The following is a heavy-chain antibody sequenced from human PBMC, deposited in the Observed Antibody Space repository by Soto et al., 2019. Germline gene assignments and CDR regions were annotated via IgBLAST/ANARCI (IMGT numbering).Heavy chain of an antibody. V-gene: IGHV3-23*01. D-gene: IGHD6-19*01. J-gene: IGHJ4*02. Sequence: PGGSLRLSCAASGFIFSSYAMTWVRQAPGKGLEWVSTISGSRGTTYYADSVKGRFTISRDNSKNTLYLQMNSLTAEDTAIYYCAKDPGMAVAGPSYFDSWGQGTLVTVYS. CDR1: GFIFSSYA. CDR3: AKDPGMAVAGPSYFDS. CDR2: ISGSRGTT.